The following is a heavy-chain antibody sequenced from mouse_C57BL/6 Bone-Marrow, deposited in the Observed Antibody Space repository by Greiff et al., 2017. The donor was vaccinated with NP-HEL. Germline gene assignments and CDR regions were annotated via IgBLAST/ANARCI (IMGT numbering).Heavy chain of an antibody. J-gene: IGHJ4*01. V-gene: IGHV10-1*01. CDR3: VRIDYAMDY. CDR1: GFSFNTYA. CDR2: IRSKSNNYAT. Sequence: EVMLVESGGGLVQPKGSLTLSCAASGFSFNTYAMNWVRQAPGKGLEWVARIRSKSNNYATYYADSVKDRFTISRDDSESMLYLQMNNVKTEDTAMYYCVRIDYAMDYWGQGTSVTVSS.